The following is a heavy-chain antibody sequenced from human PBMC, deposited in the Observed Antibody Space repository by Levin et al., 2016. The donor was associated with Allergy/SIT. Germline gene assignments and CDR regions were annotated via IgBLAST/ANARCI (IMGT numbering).Heavy chain of an antibody. J-gene: IGHJ4*02. CDR3: ARLSVVTAPLDY. Sequence: VRQMPGKGLEWIGSIYYSGSTYYNPSLKSRVTISVDTSKNQFSLKLSSVTAADTAVYYCARLSVVTAPLDYWGQGTLVTVSS. V-gene: IGHV4-39*01. CDR2: IYYSGST. D-gene: IGHD2-21*02.